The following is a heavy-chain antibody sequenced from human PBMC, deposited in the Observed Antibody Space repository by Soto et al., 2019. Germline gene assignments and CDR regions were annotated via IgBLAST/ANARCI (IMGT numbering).Heavy chain of an antibody. V-gene: IGHV4-34*01. D-gene: IGHD4-17*01. J-gene: IGHJ4*02. CDR1: GGSFSGYY. CDR3: ARGYGDYFDY. CDR2: INHSGST. Sequence: QVQLQQWGAGLLKPSETLSLTCAVYGGSFSGYYWSWIRQPPGKGLEWIGEINHSGSTNYNPSPKSRVTISVDPPKNQFSLKLSSVTAAATAVYYCARGYGDYFDYWGQGTLVTVSS.